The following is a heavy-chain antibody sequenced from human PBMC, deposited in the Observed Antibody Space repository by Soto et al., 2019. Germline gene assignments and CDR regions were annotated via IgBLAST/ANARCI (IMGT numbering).Heavy chain of an antibody. CDR2: INHSGSS. CDR3: ARMAGPWYFDL. V-gene: IGHV4-34*01. Sequence: EPLPLPGAVDGGRLSGFYWNWIRQPPGKGLEWIGEINHSGSSNYNPPLKSRVTMSLDTSRKQLSMSLNSVTAADTAVYYCARMAGPWYFDLWGRGTLVTVSA. CDR1: GGRLSGFY. J-gene: IGHJ2*01.